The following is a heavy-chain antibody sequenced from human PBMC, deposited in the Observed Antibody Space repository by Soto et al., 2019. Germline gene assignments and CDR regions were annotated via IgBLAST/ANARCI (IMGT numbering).Heavy chain of an antibody. CDR2: IIPIFRTP. Sequence: QVQLVQSGAEVKKPGSSVKVSCKASGDTLSNYVINWVRQAPGQGLEWMGGIIPIFRTPYYAQKFQGRVTITADEITGTAYMELSSLRSEDTAVYYCARRGFSGSYFDYWGQGTLVTVSS. V-gene: IGHV1-69*01. D-gene: IGHD1-26*01. J-gene: IGHJ4*02. CDR1: GDTLSNYV. CDR3: ARRGFSGSYFDY.